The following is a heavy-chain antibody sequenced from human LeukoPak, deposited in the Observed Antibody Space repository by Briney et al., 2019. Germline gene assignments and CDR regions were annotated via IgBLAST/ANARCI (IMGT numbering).Heavy chain of an antibody. CDR3: ARDSPDAFDI. V-gene: IGHV4-39*07. CDR1: GGSISSSSYY. Sequence: SETLSLTCTVSGGSISSSSYYWGWIRQPPGKGLEWIGSIYYSGSTYYNPSLKSRVTLSIDTSKNQFSLRLSSVTAADTAVYYCARDSPDAFDIWGQGTMVTVSS. CDR2: IYYSGST. J-gene: IGHJ3*02.